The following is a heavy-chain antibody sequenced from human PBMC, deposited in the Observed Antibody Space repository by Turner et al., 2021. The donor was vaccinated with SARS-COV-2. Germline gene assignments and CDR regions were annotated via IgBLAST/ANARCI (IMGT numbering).Heavy chain of an antibody. J-gene: IGHJ4*02. D-gene: IGHD3-22*01. Sequence: EVQLVESGGGLVQPGGSLRLSCAASGFTFSSYDMHWVRQATGKGLEGGSVIGTAGDTYYPGSVKGRFTISRENAKNSLYLQMNTLRAGDTAVYYCARANYDSSGYYCYFDYWGQGTLVTVSS. CDR3: ARANYDSSGYYCYFDY. CDR2: IGTAGDT. CDR1: GFTFSSYD. V-gene: IGHV3-13*04.